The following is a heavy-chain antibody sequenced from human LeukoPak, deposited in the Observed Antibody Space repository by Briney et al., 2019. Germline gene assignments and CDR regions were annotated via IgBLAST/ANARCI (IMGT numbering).Heavy chain of an antibody. J-gene: IGHJ4*02. V-gene: IGHV4-59*01. Sequence: SETLSLTCTVSVGSISSDYWSWIRQPPGKGLEWIGYIYYSGSTNYNPSLKSRVTISVDTSKNQFSLKLSSVNAADTAVYYCARATVVKVYDYWGQGTLVTVSS. CDR2: IYYSGST. CDR3: ARATVVKVYDY. D-gene: IGHD4-23*01. CDR1: VGSISSDY.